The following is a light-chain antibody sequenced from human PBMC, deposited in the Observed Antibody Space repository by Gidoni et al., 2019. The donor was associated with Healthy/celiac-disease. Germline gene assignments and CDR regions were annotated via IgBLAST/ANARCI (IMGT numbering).Light chain of an antibody. Sequence: QSALTQPASVSGSPGQSITISCTGTSSDVGSYNLVSWYQQHPGKAPKLMIYEVSKRPSGVSNRFSGSKSGNTASLTISELQAEDEADYYCCSYAGSSTRYVFGTGTKVTVL. CDR3: CSYAGSSTRYV. V-gene: IGLV2-23*02. CDR2: EVS. CDR1: SSDVGSYNL. J-gene: IGLJ1*01.